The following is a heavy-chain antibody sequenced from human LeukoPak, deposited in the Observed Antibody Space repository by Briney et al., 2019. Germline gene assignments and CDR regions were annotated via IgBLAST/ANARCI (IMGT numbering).Heavy chain of an antibody. CDR3: ARQGIAVAGTRGFAFDI. CDR2: IYYSGST. D-gene: IGHD6-19*01. Sequence: SETLSLTCTVSGGSISSSSYYWGWIRQPPGKGLEWIGSIYYSGSTYHNPSLKSRVTISVDTSKNQFSLKLSSVTAADTAVYYCARQGIAVAGTRGFAFDIWGQGTMVTVSS. J-gene: IGHJ3*02. CDR1: GGSISSSSYY. V-gene: IGHV4-39*01.